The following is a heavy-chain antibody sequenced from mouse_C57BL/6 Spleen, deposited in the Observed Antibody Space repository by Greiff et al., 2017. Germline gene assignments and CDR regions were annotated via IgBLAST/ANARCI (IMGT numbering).Heavy chain of an antibody. J-gene: IGHJ3*01. CDR3: TRPYGNFRGWFAY. V-gene: IGHV1-15*01. Sequence: QVQLQQSGAELVRPGASVTLSCKASGYTFTDYEMHWVKQTPVHGLEWIGAIDPETGGTAYNQKFKGKAILTADKSSSTAYMELRSLTSEDSAVYYYTRPYGNFRGWFAYWGQGTLVTVS. CDR1: GYTFTDYE. D-gene: IGHD2-1*01. CDR2: IDPETGGT.